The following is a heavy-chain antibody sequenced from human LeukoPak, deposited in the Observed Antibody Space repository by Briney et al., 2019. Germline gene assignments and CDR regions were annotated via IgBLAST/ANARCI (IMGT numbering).Heavy chain of an antibody. CDR1: GFSFSDYA. D-gene: IGHD3-22*01. CDR2: ITGSGQTK. J-gene: IGHJ4*02. Sequence: GGSLRLSCLVSGFSFSDYAMSWVCRAPGKGLEWVSAITGSGQTKYYTDSVKGRFTMSRDNSKNTLYLQMNSLRDEDTAEYFCAKESLVVIESYFDNWGQGTLVLVSS. CDR3: AKESLVVIESYFDN. V-gene: IGHV3-23*01.